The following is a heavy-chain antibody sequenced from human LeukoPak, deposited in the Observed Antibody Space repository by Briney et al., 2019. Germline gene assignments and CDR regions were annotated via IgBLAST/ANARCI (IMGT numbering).Heavy chain of an antibody. V-gene: IGHV4-59*01. CDR1: GGSISSYY. CDR3: ARRHRYCSGGSCQGPDAFDI. D-gene: IGHD2-15*01. Sequence: SETLSLTCTVSGGSISSYYWSWIRQPPGKGLEWLGYIYYSGSTNYNPSLKSRVTISVDTSKNQFSLKLISVTAADTAVDYCARRHRYCSGGSCQGPDAFDIWGQGTMVTASS. J-gene: IGHJ3*02. CDR2: IYYSGST.